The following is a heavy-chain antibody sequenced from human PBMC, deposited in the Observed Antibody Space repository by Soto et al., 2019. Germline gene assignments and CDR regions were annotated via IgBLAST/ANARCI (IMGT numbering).Heavy chain of an antibody. V-gene: IGHV1-18*04. CDR1: GCTFTSYG. Sequence: VQVSCQDSGCTFTSYGISWVLQAPGHGLEWMGWISAYNGNTNYAQKLQGRVTMTTDTSTSTAYMDLRSLSSDDTAVYYWAIVIVVVTNNAFDIWGQGTMVTVSS. CDR3: AIVIVVVTNNAFDI. CDR2: ISAYNGNT. J-gene: IGHJ3*02. D-gene: IGHD3-22*01.